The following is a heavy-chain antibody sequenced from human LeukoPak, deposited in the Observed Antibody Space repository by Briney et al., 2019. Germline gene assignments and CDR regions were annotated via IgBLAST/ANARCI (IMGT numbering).Heavy chain of an antibody. Sequence: ASVTVSCETSGYTFTAYYLHWVRQAPGQGGEWMGWMNPNSGDRNSAQKFQGRVTMTRDTSIRTIYMELSSLRSDDTAVYYCVRTLSAMIPYDYWGNGTLIIVSS. D-gene: IGHD3-16*01. V-gene: IGHV1-2*02. CDR3: VRTLSAMIPYDY. CDR2: MNPNSGDR. CDR1: GYTFTAYY. J-gene: IGHJ4*01.